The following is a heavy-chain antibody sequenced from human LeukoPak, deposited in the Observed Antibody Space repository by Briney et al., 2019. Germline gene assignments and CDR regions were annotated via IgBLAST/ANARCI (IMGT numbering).Heavy chain of an antibody. CDR2: TYYRSKWYN. J-gene: IGHJ4*02. D-gene: IGHD6-19*01. Sequence: SQTLSVTCVISGDSVSSQNGAWNWIRQSPSRGLEWLGRTYYRSKWYNDYAVSVQGRITINPDTSKNQFSLQLNFVTPEDTAVYYCARDLGTSGWYTFDYWGQGTLVTVSS. CDR1: GDSVSSQNGA. V-gene: IGHV6-1*01. CDR3: ARDLGTSGWYTFDY.